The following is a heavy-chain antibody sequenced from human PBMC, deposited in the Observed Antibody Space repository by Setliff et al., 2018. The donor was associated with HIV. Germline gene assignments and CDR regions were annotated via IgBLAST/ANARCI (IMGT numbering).Heavy chain of an antibody. CDR2: ISAYNGNT. Sequence: ASVKVSCKASGYTFTGYGISWVRQAPGKGLEWMGWISAYNGNTNYAQKLQGRVTMTTDTSTSTAYMELGSLRSDDTAVYYCARGGGGYNFWSGYPSFDYWGQGTLVTVSS. V-gene: IGHV1-18*01. D-gene: IGHD3-3*01. CDR3: ARGGGGYNFWSGYPSFDY. J-gene: IGHJ4*02. CDR1: GYTFTGYG.